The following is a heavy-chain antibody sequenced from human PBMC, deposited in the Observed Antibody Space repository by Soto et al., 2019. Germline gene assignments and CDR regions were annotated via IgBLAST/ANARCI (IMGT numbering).Heavy chain of an antibody. J-gene: IGHJ4*02. D-gene: IGHD6-19*01. CDR2: IYYSGST. CDR1: GGSISSSSYY. Sequence: SETLSLTCTVSGGSISSSSYYWGWIRQPPGKGLEWIGSIYYSGSTYYNPSLKSRVTISVDASKNQFSLKLSSVTAADTAVYYCASMAVAGFYYFDYWGQGTLVTVSS. CDR3: ASMAVAGFYYFDY. V-gene: IGHV4-39*01.